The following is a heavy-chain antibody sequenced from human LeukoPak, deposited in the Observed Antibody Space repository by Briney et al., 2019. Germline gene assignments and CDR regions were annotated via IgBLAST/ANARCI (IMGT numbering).Heavy chain of an antibody. D-gene: IGHD3-10*01. Sequence: WVKVSCKASGGTFSSYTISWVRQAPGQGIGWMGRIIPILGIANYAQKFQGRVTITTDESTSTAYMELSSLRSEDTAVYYCARFHHYYGSGSFDYWGQGTLVTVSS. CDR2: IIPILGIA. CDR1: GGTFSSYT. CDR3: ARFHHYYGSGSFDY. J-gene: IGHJ4*02. V-gene: IGHV1-69*02.